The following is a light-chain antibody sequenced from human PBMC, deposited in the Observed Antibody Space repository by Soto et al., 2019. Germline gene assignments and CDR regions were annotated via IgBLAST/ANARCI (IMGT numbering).Light chain of an antibody. CDR1: SGDVDSHY. Sequence: QSVLTQPASVSGSPGQSITISCTGTSGDVDSHYVAWYQQHPNKAPKVLIYEGNNRPSGDSDRFSGSKSGNTASLTISGLQAEDEADYYCSSHTPNITLFGGGTKLTVL. CDR3: SSHTPNITL. V-gene: IGLV2-14*03. CDR2: EGN. J-gene: IGLJ2*01.